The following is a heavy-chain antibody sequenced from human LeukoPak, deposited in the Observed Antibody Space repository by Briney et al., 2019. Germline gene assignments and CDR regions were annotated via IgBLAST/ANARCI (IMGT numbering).Heavy chain of an antibody. J-gene: IGHJ4*02. Sequence: GGSLRLSCAASGFRFGDYWMTWARHIPGKGLEWVANIKQDGAEKHYAESVEGRFIISRDNAKNSLYLEMDSLKVEDTAVYYCARVGAWDLQRVFEYWGQGTLVSVSS. CDR2: IKQDGAEK. D-gene: IGHD1-26*01. V-gene: IGHV3-7*01. CDR3: ARVGAWDLQRVFEY. CDR1: GFRFGDYW.